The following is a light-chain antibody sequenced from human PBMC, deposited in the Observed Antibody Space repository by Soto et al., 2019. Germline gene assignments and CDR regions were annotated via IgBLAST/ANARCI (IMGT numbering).Light chain of an antibody. Sequence: EIVLTQSPGTLSLSPGERAALSCRASENINTNCLVWYQQIPGQAPRLLIYGASRRATGTPARFSGSGSGTDFILTISRLEPEDFAVYYGQQCGSSPLTFGGGTKVEIK. CDR2: GAS. CDR1: ENINTNC. CDR3: QQCGSSPLT. V-gene: IGKV3-20*01. J-gene: IGKJ4*01.